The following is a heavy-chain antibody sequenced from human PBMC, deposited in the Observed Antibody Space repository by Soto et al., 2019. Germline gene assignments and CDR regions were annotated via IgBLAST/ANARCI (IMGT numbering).Heavy chain of an antibody. V-gene: IGHV3-74*01. Sequence: GGSLRLSCAASGFTFSTNWMHWVRQAPGKGLVWVSRISGDGSSTSYADSVKGRFTVSRDNAKNTLYLQMNSLTAEDTAVYYCARGTLTSIDMVDYWGQGTLVTVS. D-gene: IGHD1-7*01. CDR2: ISGDGSST. CDR1: GFTFSTNW. CDR3: ARGTLTSIDMVDY. J-gene: IGHJ4*02.